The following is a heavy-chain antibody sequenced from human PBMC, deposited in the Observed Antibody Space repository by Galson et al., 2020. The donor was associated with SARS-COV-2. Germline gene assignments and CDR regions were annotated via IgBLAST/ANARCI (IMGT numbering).Heavy chain of an antibody. V-gene: IGHV1-18*01. Sequence: ASVKVSCKASGYTFTNFFITWVRQAPGQGLEWMGWISTYNGNTNSAQKFQGRVTMTTDTSTSTAYMDLRSLTSDDTAVYYCARDRGFGEVDSWGQGTLVSVSS. CDR2: ISTYNGNT. CDR3: ARDRGFGEVDS. CDR1: GYTFTNFF. D-gene: IGHD3-10*01. J-gene: IGHJ4*02.